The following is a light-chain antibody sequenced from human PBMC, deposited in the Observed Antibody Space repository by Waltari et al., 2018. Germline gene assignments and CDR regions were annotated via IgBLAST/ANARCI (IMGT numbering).Light chain of an antibody. CDR2: EDS. CDR1: SLPQKL. CDR3: YSTDISGNHRV. V-gene: IGLV3-10*01. J-gene: IGLJ3*02. Sequence: SYELPQPPSASVSPGQTARHKCLGESLPQKLVYWNQQKSGQAPVLVIYEDSDRPSGIPEIFSGSSSGTMATLTINGAQVEDEADYYCYSTDISGNHRVFGGGTKLTVL.